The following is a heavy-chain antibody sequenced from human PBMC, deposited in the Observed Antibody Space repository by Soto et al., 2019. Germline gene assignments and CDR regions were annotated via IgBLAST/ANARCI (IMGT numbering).Heavy chain of an antibody. CDR1: GFSLSDYY. Sequence: QAQLVESGGGLVKPGGSLRLSCAASGFSLSDYYMSWIRQAPGKGLEWVSYISRSDSNIYYADSVKGRFTVSTDNAKKQLYLQRTSRRAEARAVYSCASDFTMTGMAVWGQGTAVTV. J-gene: IGHJ6*02. D-gene: IGHD3-3*01. V-gene: IGHV3-11*01. CDR3: ASDFTMTGMAV. CDR2: ISRSDSNI.